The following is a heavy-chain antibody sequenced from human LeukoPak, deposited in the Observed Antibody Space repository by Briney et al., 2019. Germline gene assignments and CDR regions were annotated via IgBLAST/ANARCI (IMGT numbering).Heavy chain of an antibody. CDR1: GYSFTSYG. J-gene: IGHJ4*02. Sequence: GESLKISCKGSGYSFTSYGISWVRQAPGQGLEWMGWISAYNGNTNYAQKLQGRVTMTTDTSTSTAYMELRSLRSDDTAVYYCARLPGYCSGGSCLPTLDYWGQGTLVTVSS. CDR3: ARLPGYCSGGSCLPTLDY. V-gene: IGHV1-18*01. CDR2: ISAYNGNT. D-gene: IGHD2-15*01.